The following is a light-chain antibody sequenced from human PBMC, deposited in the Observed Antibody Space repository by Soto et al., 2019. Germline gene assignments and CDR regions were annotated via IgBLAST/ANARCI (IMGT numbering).Light chain of an antibody. CDR3: QQPNGYQRS. V-gene: IGKV1-9*01. CDR1: PGMSTY. Sequence: DIQLTQSQSFLSASVGDTVTITCRASPGMSTYLAWYQQKPGKVPKLLIRSASTLPSGVPPRFSGGGAGMEFTLSISTLPPADSGIYDWQQPNGYQRSFGGGPNVEIK. CDR2: SAS. J-gene: IGKJ4*01.